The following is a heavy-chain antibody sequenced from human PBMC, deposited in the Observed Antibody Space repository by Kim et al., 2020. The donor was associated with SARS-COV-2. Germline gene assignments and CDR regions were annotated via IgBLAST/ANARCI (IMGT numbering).Heavy chain of an antibody. V-gene: IGHV4-61*01. Sequence: SETLSLTCTVSGGSVSSGSYYWSWIRQPPGKGLEWIGYIYYSGSTNYNPSLKSRVTISVDTSKNQFSLKLSSVTAADTAVYYCARELDGDHPEENAFDIWGQGTMVTVSS. CDR2: IYYSGST. CDR3: ARELDGDHPEENAFDI. CDR1: GGSVSSGSYY. J-gene: IGHJ3*02.